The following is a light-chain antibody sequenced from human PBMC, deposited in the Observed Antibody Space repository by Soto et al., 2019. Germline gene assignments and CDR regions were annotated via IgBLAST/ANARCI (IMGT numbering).Light chain of an antibody. CDR3: QQYNNWPWT. J-gene: IGKJ1*01. V-gene: IGKV3-15*01. Sequence: EIVMTQSPATLSVSPGERATLSCRASQSVSSNLAWYQQKPGQAPRLLIYGASTRATGIPDRFSGSGSGTDFTLTISSLQSEDFAVYYCQQYNNWPWTFGQGTKV. CDR2: GAS. CDR1: QSVSSN.